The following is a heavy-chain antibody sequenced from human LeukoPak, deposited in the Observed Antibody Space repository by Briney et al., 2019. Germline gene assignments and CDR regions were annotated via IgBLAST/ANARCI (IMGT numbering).Heavy chain of an antibody. D-gene: IGHD5-18*01. CDR3: ARWDTAMVRFDY. J-gene: IGHJ4*02. Sequence: ASVKVSCKASGYTFTGYYMHWVRQAPGQGLEWIGRINPNSGGTNYAQKFQGRVTMTRDTSISTAYMELSRLRSDDTAVYYCARWDTAMVRFDYWGQGTLVTVSS. CDR2: INPNSGGT. CDR1: GYTFTGYY. V-gene: IGHV1-2*06.